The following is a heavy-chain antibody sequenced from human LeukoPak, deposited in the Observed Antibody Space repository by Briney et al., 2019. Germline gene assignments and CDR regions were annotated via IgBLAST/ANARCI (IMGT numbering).Heavy chain of an antibody. D-gene: IGHD2-15*01. CDR2: INPNSGGT. CDR3: ARHIYCSGGSCSQRPYYYYGLDV. V-gene: IGHV1-2*02. Sequence: ASVKVSCKASGYTFTGYYMHWVRPAPGQGLEWMGWINPNSGGTNYAQKFQGRVIMTSDISINTAYMELSGLRSEDTAVYYCARHIYCSGGSCSQRPYYYYGLDVWGQGTTVTVSS. J-gene: IGHJ6*02. CDR1: GYTFTGYY.